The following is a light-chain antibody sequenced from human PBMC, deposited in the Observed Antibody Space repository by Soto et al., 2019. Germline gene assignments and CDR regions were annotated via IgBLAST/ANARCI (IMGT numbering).Light chain of an antibody. CDR3: QQYHDWPRT. CDR1: QSISNW. J-gene: IGKJ1*01. Sequence: DIQMTQSPSTLPASVVDRVTITCLASQSISNWLAWYQQKPGTAPKVLIYHASNLQSGVPSRFSGSGSGTEFTLTISSLQSEDFAIYHCQQYHDWPRTFGQGTKVDIK. V-gene: IGKV1-5*01. CDR2: HAS.